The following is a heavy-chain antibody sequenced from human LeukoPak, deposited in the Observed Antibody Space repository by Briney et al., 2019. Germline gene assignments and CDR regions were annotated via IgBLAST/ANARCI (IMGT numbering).Heavy chain of an antibody. J-gene: IGHJ6*03. CDR1: GGTFSSYA. CDR2: IIPIFGTA. V-gene: IGHV1-69*13. Sequence: SVKVSCKASGGTFSSYAISWVRQAPGQGLEWMGGIIPIFGTANYAQKFQGRVTITADESTSTAYMELSSLRSEDTAVYYCASGHTAYYYYMDVWGKGTTVTISS. D-gene: IGHD4-17*01. CDR3: ASGHTAYYYYMDV.